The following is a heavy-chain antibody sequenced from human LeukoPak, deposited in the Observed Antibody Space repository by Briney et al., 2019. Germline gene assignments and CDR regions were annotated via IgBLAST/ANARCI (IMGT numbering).Heavy chain of an antibody. CDR2: IRHDGSDK. J-gene: IGHJ4*02. V-gene: IGHV3-30*02. CDR1: GFTFSKYG. CDR3: ATEFNYYGSGSYG. D-gene: IGHD3-10*01. Sequence: GGSLRLSCEASGFTFSKYGMHWVRQAPGKGLEWVAFIRHDGSDKYYIDSVKDRFIISRDNSKNTLYLQMNSLRTDDTAVYYCATEFNYYGSGSYGWGQGTLVTVSS.